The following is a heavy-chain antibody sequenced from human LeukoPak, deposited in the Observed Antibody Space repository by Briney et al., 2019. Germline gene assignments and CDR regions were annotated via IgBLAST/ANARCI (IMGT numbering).Heavy chain of an antibody. CDR3: ASDALGALGY. CDR1: GFTFSSYS. Sequence: GGSLRLSCAASGFTFSSYSMNWVRQAPGKGLEWVSSISSSSSYIYYTDSVKGRFTISRDNAKNSLYLQMNSLRAEDTAVYYCASDALGALGYCGQATLVTVSS. V-gene: IGHV3-21*01. CDR2: ISSSSSYI. J-gene: IGHJ4*02. D-gene: IGHD3-16*01.